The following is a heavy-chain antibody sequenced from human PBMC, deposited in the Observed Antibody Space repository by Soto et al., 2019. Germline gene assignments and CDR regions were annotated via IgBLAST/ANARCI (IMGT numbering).Heavy chain of an antibody. Sequence: SETLSLTCTVSGGSISSYYWSWIRQPPGKGLEWIGYIYYSGSTNYNPSLKSRVTISVDTSKNQFSLKLSSVTAADTAVYYCARGVQSWDFDYWGQGTLVTVSS. D-gene: IGHD1-1*01. CDR3: ARGVQSWDFDY. V-gene: IGHV4-59*01. CDR2: IYYSGST. J-gene: IGHJ4*02. CDR1: GGSISSYY.